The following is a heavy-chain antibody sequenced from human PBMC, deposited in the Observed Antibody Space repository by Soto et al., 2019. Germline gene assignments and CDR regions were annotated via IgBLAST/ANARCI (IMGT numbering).Heavy chain of an antibody. D-gene: IGHD3-10*01. J-gene: IGHJ4*02. V-gene: IGHV3-15*01. CDR1: GFTFSNAW. Sequence: EVQLVESGGGLVKPGGSLRLSCAASGFTFSNAWMSWVRQAPGKGLEWVGRIKSKTEGGTTDYAAPVKGRFTISRDDSKNTMYRNMNSLTTEDTAVYYCTTDSLPHSYYGSGSYYVGLVDYWGQGTLVTVSS. CDR2: IKSKTEGGTT. CDR3: TTDSLPHSYYGSGSYYVGLVDY.